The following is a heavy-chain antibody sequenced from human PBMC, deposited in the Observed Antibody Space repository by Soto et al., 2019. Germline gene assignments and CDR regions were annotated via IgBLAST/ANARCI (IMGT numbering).Heavy chain of an antibody. CDR2: ISLYSDGT. J-gene: IGHJ5*02. D-gene: IGHD2-2*01. V-gene: IGHV1-18*01. Sequence: QVQLVQSGGEVQRPGASVKVSCKTSGSTFSNYGITWVRQAPGQPLEWLGWISLYSDGTNYAQKFQGRVSMTTDTSTTTAYMELRSLRSDDTAVYYCARVVPGAEAWFGPWGQGTLVTVSS. CDR3: ARVVPGAEAWFGP. CDR1: GSTFSNYG.